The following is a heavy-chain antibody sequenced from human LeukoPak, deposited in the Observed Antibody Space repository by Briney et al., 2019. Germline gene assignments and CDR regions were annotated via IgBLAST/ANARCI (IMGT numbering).Heavy chain of an antibody. CDR2: INPNSDGT. J-gene: IGHJ4*02. Sequence: RASVKVSCKASGYTFTGYYMHWVRQAPGQGLEWMGRINPNSDGTNYAEKFQGRVTMTRDTSISTAYFELSGLRSDDTAMYYCARDRGGGGNHFDYWGQGTLVTVSS. CDR3: ARDRGGGGNHFDY. CDR1: GYTFTGYY. D-gene: IGHD3-10*01. V-gene: IGHV1-2*06.